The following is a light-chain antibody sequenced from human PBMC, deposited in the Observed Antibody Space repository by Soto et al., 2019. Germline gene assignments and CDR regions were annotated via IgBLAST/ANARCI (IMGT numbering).Light chain of an antibody. CDR2: AVS. J-gene: IGKJ4*01. V-gene: IGKV3-20*01. CDR3: QQSGNSPLT. Sequence: EIVLTQSPATLPLSPGERATLSCRASQTLVNNYLSWFQQKPGQAPRLLIYAVSNRATGIADRFSGSGSGTDFTLTISRLEPEDFAVYYCQQSGNSPLTFGGGTKVEIK. CDR1: QTLVNNY.